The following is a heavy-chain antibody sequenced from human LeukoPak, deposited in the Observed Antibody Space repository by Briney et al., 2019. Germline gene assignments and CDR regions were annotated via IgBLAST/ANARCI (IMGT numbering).Heavy chain of an antibody. CDR2: IIPIFGTA. CDR3: ARYGALFSRTRQDY. J-gene: IGHJ4*02. Sequence: GASVKVSCEASGGTFSSYAISWVRQAPGQGLEWMGGIIPIFGTANYAQKFQGRVTITADKSTSTAYMELSSLRSEDTAVYYCARYGALFSRTRQDYWGQGTLVTVSS. V-gene: IGHV1-69*06. CDR1: GGTFSSYA. D-gene: IGHD3-3*02.